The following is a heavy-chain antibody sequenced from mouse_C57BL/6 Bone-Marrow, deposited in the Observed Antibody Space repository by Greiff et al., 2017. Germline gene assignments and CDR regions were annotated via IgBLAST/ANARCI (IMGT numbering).Heavy chain of an antibody. V-gene: IGHV14-2*01. D-gene: IGHD2-2*01. CDR3: ARWLRPSAMDY. CDR2: IDPEDGET. CDR1: GFNIKDYY. Sequence: EVKLQESGAELVKPGASVKLSCTASGFNIKDYYMHWVKQSTEQGLEWIGRIDPEDGETKYAPKFQGKATITADTSSNTAYLQLSRLTSEDTAVYYGARWLRPSAMDYWGQGTSVTVSS. J-gene: IGHJ4*01.